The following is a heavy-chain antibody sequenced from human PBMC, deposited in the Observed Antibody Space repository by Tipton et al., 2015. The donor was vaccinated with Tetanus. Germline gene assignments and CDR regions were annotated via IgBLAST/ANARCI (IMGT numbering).Heavy chain of an antibody. V-gene: IGHV3-7*01. Sequence: SLRLSCAASGFTFSSYWMSWVRQAPGKGLEWVANIKQDGSEKYYVDSVKGRFTISRDNAENSLYLQMNSLRAEDTAVYYCAREGSDYDFWSGPPSYGMDVWGQGTTVAVSS. D-gene: IGHD3-3*01. J-gene: IGHJ6*02. CDR2: IKQDGSEK. CDR1: GFTFSSYW. CDR3: AREGSDYDFWSGPPSYGMDV.